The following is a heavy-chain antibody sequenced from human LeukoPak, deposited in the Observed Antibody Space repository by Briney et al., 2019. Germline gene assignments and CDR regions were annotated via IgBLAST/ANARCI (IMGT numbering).Heavy chain of an antibody. J-gene: IGHJ4*02. D-gene: IGHD6-6*01. V-gene: IGHV3-64D*09. CDR2: ISSNGGST. CDR3: VXGPIAARYFDY. CDR1: XFTFSSYA. Sequence: PGGSLRLSCSASXFTFSSYAMXWVXXAXGXXLXYVSAISSNGGSTYYADSVKGRFTISRDNSKNTLYLQMSSLGAEXTAVYXCVXGPIAARYFDYWGQGTLVTVSS.